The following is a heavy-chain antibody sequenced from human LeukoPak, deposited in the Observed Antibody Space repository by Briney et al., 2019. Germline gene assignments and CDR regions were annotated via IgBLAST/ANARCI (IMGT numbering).Heavy chain of an antibody. V-gene: IGHV1-18*04. CDR3: ARDLLWFGELWGRVDY. D-gene: IGHD3-10*01. CDR2: ISACNGNT. Sequence: WASVKVSCKASGYTFTDYYIHWVRQAPGQGLEWMGWISACNGNTNYAQKLQGRVTMTTDTSTSTAYMELRSLRSDDTAVYYCARDLLWFGELWGRVDYWGQGTLVTVSS. J-gene: IGHJ4*02. CDR1: GYTFTDYY.